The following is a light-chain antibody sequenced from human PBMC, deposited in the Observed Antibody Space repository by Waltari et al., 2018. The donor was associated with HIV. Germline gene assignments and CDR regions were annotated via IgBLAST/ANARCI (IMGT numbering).Light chain of an antibody. Sequence: QSALTQPASVSGSPGQSITISCTGTSSAVGGYTYVSWYQQHPGKAPKLVIFDVSNRPSGVSNRFSGSKSGNTASLTISGLQAEDEADYYCNSYTSSGTVVFGGGTKLTVL. CDR3: NSYTSSGTVV. J-gene: IGLJ2*01. V-gene: IGLV2-14*03. CDR2: DVS. CDR1: SSAVGGYTY.